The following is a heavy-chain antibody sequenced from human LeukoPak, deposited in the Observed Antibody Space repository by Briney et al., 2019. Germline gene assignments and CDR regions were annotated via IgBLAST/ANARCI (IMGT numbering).Heavy chain of an antibody. V-gene: IGHV1-69*04. CDR3: ARDGLDTVVVPANAGMDV. Sequence: ASVKVSCKAPGTTFSSDAISWARQAPGQGLEWMGRIIPIIGIPNYAQISQARVTITADKSTRTAYMELSSLRFEDTAVYYCARDGLDTVVVPANAGMDVWGQGTTVTVSS. CDR2: IIPIIGIP. J-gene: IGHJ6*02. D-gene: IGHD2-2*03. CDR1: GTTFSSDA.